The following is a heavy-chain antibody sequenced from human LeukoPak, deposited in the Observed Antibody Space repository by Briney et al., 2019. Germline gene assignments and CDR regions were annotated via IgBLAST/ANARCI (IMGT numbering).Heavy chain of an antibody. CDR2: ISGSGGST. CDR3: AKKVVVITGYFDH. CDR1: GFTFSSYG. J-gene: IGHJ4*02. D-gene: IGHD3-22*01. Sequence: GGTLRLSCAASGFTFSSYGMSWVRQAPGKGLEWVSAISGSGGSTYYADSVKGRFTISRDNSKNTLYLQMNSLRAEDTAVYYCAKKVVVITGYFDHWGQGTLVTVSS. V-gene: IGHV3-23*01.